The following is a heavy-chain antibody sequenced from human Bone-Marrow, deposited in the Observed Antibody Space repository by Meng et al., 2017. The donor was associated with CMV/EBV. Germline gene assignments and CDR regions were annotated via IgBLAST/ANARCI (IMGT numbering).Heavy chain of an antibody. J-gene: IGHJ4*02. V-gene: IGHV1-69*05. CDR3: ARGPRITVGGVIIWPLED. CDR2: ITPAFETA. CDR1: GGTFSSSS. D-gene: IGHD3-16*02. Sequence: KISCKASGGTFSSSSLMWVRQAPGQGLEWMGGITPAFETADYAQKFRDRVTISMDDSATTAYMEMSSLGSEDTAVYFCARGPRITVGGVIIWPLEDWGQGTLVTVSS.